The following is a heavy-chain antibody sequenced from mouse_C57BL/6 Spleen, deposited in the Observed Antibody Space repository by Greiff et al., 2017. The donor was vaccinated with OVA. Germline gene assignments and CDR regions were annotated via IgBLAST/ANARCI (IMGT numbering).Heavy chain of an antibody. Sequence: QVQLQQSGAELVRPGASVKLSCKASGYTFTDYYINWVKQRPGQGLEWIARIYPGSGNTYYNEKFKGKATLTADKSSSTDYMQLSSLTSEDAAAYCCARGTVVAHVDYWGQGTTLTVSS. CDR3: ARGTVVAHVDY. V-gene: IGHV1-76*01. CDR1: GYTFTDYY. J-gene: IGHJ2*01. CDR2: IYPGSGNT. D-gene: IGHD1-1*01.